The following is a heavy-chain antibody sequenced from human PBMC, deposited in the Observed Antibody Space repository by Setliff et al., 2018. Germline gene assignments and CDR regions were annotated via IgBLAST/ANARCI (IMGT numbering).Heavy chain of an antibody. J-gene: IGHJ4*02. CDR2: ISSSGITI. CDR3: ARARGYSYGPFDY. Sequence: GGSLRLSCAASGFTFSSYETNWVRQAPGKGLEWVSYISSSGITIYYADSVKGRFTISRDNAENSLYLQMNSLRAEDTAVYSCARARGYSYGPFDYWGQGTLVTVSS. V-gene: IGHV3-48*03. CDR1: GFTFSSYE. D-gene: IGHD5-18*01.